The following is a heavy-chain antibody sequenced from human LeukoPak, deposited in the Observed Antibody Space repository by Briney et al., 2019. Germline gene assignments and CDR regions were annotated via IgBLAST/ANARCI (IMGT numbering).Heavy chain of an antibody. CDR2: INHSGST. D-gene: IGHD3-10*01. Sequence: SETLSLTCDVSGYSTSRSYYWSWIRQPPGKGLEWIGEINHSGSTNYNPSLKSRVTISVDTSKNQFSLKLSSVTAADTAVYYCARGYYGSGSSRIPLYYYYYMDVWGKGTTITVS. CDR3: ARGYYGSGSSRIPLYYYYYMDV. J-gene: IGHJ6*03. V-gene: IGHV4-34*01. CDR1: GYSTSRSYY.